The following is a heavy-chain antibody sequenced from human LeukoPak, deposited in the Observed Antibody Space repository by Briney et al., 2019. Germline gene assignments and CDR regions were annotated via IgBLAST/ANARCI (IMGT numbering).Heavy chain of an antibody. J-gene: IGHJ3*02. Sequence: GGSLRLSCAASGFTFSNYWMSWVRQAPGKGLEWVANIKQDGTEKYYVDSVKGRFIISRDNAKNSLFLQMNSLRAEDTAVYFCARDSDLPGSNTVVRGFTGVFDIWGQGTMVTVSS. V-gene: IGHV3-7*01. CDR3: ARDSDLPGSNTVVRGFTGVFDI. CDR1: GFTFSNYW. CDR2: IKQDGTEK. D-gene: IGHD3-10*01.